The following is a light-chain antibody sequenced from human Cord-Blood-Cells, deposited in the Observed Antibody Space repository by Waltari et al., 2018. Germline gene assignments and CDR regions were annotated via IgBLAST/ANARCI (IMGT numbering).Light chain of an antibody. CDR2: AAS. CDR1: QSISSY. Sequence: DIQSQSPSSLSASVGDRVTITYRASQSISSYLNWYQQKPGKAPKLLIYAASSLQSGVPSRFSGSGSGTDFTLTISSLQPEDFATYYCQQSYSTPLTFGGGTKVEIK. CDR3: QQSYSTPLT. J-gene: IGKJ4*01. V-gene: IGKV1-39*01.